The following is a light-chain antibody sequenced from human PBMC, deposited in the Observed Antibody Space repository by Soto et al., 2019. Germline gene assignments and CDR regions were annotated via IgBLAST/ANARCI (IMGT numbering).Light chain of an antibody. J-gene: IGLJ1*01. Sequence: QSALTQPASVSASPGQSITISCTGTSSDVGGYNYVSWYQQYPGKVPKLIIFEVTHRPSGVSSRFSGSKSGDTASLTISGLQPEDEADYYCSSYTSSSSLVFGTGTNLTVL. V-gene: IGLV2-14*01. CDR3: SSYTSSSSLV. CDR2: EVT. CDR1: SSDVGGYNY.